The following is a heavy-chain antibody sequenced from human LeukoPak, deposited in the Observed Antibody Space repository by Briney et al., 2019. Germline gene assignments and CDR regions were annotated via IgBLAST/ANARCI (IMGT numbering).Heavy chain of an antibody. V-gene: IGHV1-24*01. CDR1: GYTLTELS. CDR3: AREFGRARWLQFSPGH. D-gene: IGHD5-24*01. J-gene: IGHJ4*02. Sequence: ASVKVSCKVSGYTLTELSMHWVRQAPGKGLEWMGGFDPEDGETIYAQKFQGRVTMTEDTSTDTAYMELSSLRSDDTAVYYCAREFGRARWLQFSPGHWGQGTLVTVSS. CDR2: FDPEDGET.